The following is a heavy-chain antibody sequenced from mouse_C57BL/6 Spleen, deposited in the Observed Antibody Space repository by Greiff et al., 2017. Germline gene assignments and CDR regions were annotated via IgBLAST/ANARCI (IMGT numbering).Heavy chain of an antibody. D-gene: IGHD2-5*01. V-gene: IGHV1-59*01. CDR3: ARSRSNDWFAY. CDR2: IDPSDSYT. J-gene: IGHJ3*01. Sequence: QVQLQQPGAELVRPGTSVKLSCKASGYTFTSYWMHWVKQRPGQGLEWIGVIDPSDSYTNYNQKFKGKATLTVDTSSSTAYMQLSSLTSEDSAVYYCARSRSNDWFAYWRQWTLVTASA. CDR1: GYTFTSYW.